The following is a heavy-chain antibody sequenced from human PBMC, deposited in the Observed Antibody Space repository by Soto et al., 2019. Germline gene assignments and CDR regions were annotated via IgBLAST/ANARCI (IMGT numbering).Heavy chain of an antibody. D-gene: IGHD3-3*01. Sequence: SETLSLTCAVYGGSFSGYYWSWIRQPPGKGLEWIGEINHSGSTNYNPSLKSRVTISVDTSKNQFSLKLSSVTAADTAVYYCARKGTYYDFWSGFPYFDYWGQGTLVTVSS. CDR3: ARKGTYYDFWSGFPYFDY. V-gene: IGHV4-34*01. CDR1: GGSFSGYY. CDR2: INHSGST. J-gene: IGHJ4*02.